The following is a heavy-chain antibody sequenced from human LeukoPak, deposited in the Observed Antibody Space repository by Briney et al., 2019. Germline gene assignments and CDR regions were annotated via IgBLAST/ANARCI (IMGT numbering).Heavy chain of an antibody. CDR1: GGPLSGYY. CDR2: IYYGGST. Sequence: SETLSLTCTVSGGPLSGYYRTWIRQPPRRGRGGIGDIYYGGSTNYHPSLKSRVPMSVDTSKNQFSLKLSSVTAADTAVHYCARQTYYASGTYYFLELWGQGTLVSVSS. CDR3: ARQTYYASGTYYFLEL. V-gene: IGHV4-59*01. D-gene: IGHD3-10*01. J-gene: IGHJ4*02.